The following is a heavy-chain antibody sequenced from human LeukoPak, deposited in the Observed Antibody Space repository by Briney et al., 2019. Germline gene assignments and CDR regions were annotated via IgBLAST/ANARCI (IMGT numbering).Heavy chain of an antibody. J-gene: IGHJ6*02. CDR2: IGTAGDT. Sequence: GGSLRLSCAASGFTFSSYDMHWVRQATGKGLEWVSAIGTAGDTYYPGSVKGRFTISRENAKNSLSLQMNSLRAGDTAVYYCARDRREDGMDVWGQGTTVTVSS. D-gene: IGHD1-26*01. CDR3: ARDRREDGMDV. CDR1: GFTFSSYD. V-gene: IGHV3-13*01.